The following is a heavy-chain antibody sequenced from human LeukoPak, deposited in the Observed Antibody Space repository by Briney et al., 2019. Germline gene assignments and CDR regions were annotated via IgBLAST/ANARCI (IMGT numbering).Heavy chain of an antibody. Sequence: PGGSLRLSCAASGFTFSNYAMHWVRQAPGKGLEWVAVIFYDGSIQYYADSVRGRFTISRDNSKNTLYLQMNSLRAEDTAVYYCAKDIGWELLNFDYWGQGTLVTVSS. V-gene: IGHV3-30*04. CDR3: AKDIGWELLNFDY. CDR1: GFTFSNYA. D-gene: IGHD1-26*01. J-gene: IGHJ4*02. CDR2: IFYDGSIQ.